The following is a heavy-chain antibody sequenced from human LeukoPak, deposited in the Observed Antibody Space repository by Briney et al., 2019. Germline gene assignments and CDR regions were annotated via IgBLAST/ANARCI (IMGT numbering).Heavy chain of an antibody. D-gene: IGHD3-10*01. CDR2: IYYSGST. J-gene: IGHJ6*04. CDR3: ARDSLVRGVSYGMDG. V-gene: IGHV4-59*01. CDR1: GGSISSYY. Sequence: SETLSLTCTVSGGSISSYYWSWIRQPPGKGLEWIGYIYYSGSTNYNPSLKSRVNISVDTSKNQFSLKLSSVTAADTAVYYWARDSLVRGVSYGMDGWGKGTTVTVSS.